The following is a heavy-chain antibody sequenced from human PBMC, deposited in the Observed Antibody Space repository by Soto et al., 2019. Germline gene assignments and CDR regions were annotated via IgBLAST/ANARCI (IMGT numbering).Heavy chain of an antibody. CDR1: GFTFSSYA. CDR2: VSGSSGSK. Sequence: EVQLLESGGGLVQPGGSLRLSCAASGFTFSSYAMSWVRQAPGKGLEWVSSVSGSSGSKYYADSVKGRFTISRDNSKSTMYLKMNSLRAEDTAVYFCAKDWCSGTTCYCLENWGQGTLVSVSS. CDR3: AKDWCSGTTCYCLEN. D-gene: IGHD1-1*01. J-gene: IGHJ4*02. V-gene: IGHV3-23*01.